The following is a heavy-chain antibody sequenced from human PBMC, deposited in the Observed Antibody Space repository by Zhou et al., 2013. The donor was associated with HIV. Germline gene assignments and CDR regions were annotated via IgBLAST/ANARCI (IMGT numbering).Heavy chain of an antibody. CDR3: ARTFTIFGVVTTYYFDY. Sequence: QVQLQESGPGLVKPSETLSLTCTVSGGSISSYYWSWIRQPAGKGLEWIGRIYTSGSTNYNPSLKSRVTMSVDTSKNQFSLKLSSVTAADTAVYYCARTFTIFGVVTTYYFDYWGQGTLGHRSPQ. J-gene: IGHJ4*02. V-gene: IGHV4-4*07. CDR2: IYTSGST. D-gene: IGHD3-3*01. CDR1: GGSISSYY.